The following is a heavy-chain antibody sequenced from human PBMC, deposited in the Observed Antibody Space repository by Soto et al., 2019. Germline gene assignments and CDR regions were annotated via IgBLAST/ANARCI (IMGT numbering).Heavy chain of an antibody. Sequence: GGSLRLSCAASGFTFSSYSMNWVRQAPGKGLEWVSSISSSSSYIYYADSVKGRFTISRDNSKNTLYLQMNSLRVEDTAVYYCAKDMVSSTASDAFDIWGQGTMVTVSS. J-gene: IGHJ3*02. CDR2: ISSSSSYI. CDR1: GFTFSSYS. CDR3: AKDMVSSTASDAFDI. V-gene: IGHV3-21*04. D-gene: IGHD3-10*01.